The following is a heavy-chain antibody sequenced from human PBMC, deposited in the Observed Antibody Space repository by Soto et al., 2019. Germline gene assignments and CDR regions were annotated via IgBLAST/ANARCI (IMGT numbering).Heavy chain of an antibody. V-gene: IGHV1-18*01. J-gene: IGHJ6*02. Sequence: QVQLVQSGAEVKKPGASVNISCKASGYSFHTYAISWVRQAPGQGLEWVGWISGYNGNTNYAQKFQGRVTLTTDKSTKTAFRELRSLTGDDTAVYYCAREYGMDVWGQGTTVTVSS. CDR1: GYSFHTYA. CDR3: AREYGMDV. CDR2: ISGYNGNT.